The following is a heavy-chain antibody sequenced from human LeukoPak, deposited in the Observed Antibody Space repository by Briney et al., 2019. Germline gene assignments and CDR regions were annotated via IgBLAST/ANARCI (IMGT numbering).Heavy chain of an antibody. CDR1: GGTFSSYA. Sequence: SVKVSCKASGGTFSSYAISWVRQAPGQGLEWMGGIIPIFGTANYAQKFQGRVTITADESTSTAYMELSSLRSEDTAVYYCARCKMVRGAVTDYWGQGTLVTVSS. CDR3: ARCKMVRGAVTDY. J-gene: IGHJ4*02. D-gene: IGHD3-10*01. V-gene: IGHV1-69*13. CDR2: IIPIFGTA.